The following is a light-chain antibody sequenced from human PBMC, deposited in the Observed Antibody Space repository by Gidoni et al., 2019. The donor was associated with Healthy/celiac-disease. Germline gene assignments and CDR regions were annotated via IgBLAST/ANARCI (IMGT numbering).Light chain of an antibody. CDR2: WAS. CDR1: QNVLYSSNNKNY. V-gene: IGKV4-1*01. J-gene: IGKJ2*01. Sequence: TVLTQSPASLAVSLGERATINCKSSQNVLYSSNNKNYLAWYQQKPGQPPKLLIYWASTRESGVPARFSGSGSGTDFTLTISSLQAEDVAVYYCQQYYSTPQTFGQGTKLEIK. CDR3: QQYYSTPQT.